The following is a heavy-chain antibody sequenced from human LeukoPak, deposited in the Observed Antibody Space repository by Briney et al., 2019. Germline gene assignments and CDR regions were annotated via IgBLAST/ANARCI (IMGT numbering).Heavy chain of an antibody. J-gene: IGHJ4*02. CDR2: ISYDGSNK. CDR1: GFTFSSYG. Sequence: GGSLRLSCAASGFTFSSYGMHWVRQAPGKGPEWVAVISYDGSNKYYADSVKGRFTISRDNSKNTLYLQMNNLRAEDTAVYYCARARPFGGYLDIWGQGTLVTVSS. V-gene: IGHV3-30*03. D-gene: IGHD5-12*01. CDR3: ARARPFGGYLDI.